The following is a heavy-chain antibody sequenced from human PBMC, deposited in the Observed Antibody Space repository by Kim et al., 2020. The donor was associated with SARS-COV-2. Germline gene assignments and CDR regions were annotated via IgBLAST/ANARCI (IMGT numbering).Heavy chain of an antibody. Sequence: SETLSLTCAVSGGSISSSNWWSWVRQPPGKGLEWIGEIYRFERTNYNPSLKSRVTISLDKSKNQFSLHLSSVTAADTGVYFCASVNEVFYWGQGTLVTVSS. V-gene: IGHV4-4*02. J-gene: IGHJ4*02. CDR2: IYRFERT. D-gene: IGHD1-1*01. CDR1: GGSISSSNW. CDR3: ASVNEVFY.